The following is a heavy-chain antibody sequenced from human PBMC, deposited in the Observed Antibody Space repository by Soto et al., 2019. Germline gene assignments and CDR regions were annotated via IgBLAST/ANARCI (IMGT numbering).Heavy chain of an antibody. D-gene: IGHD6-13*01. J-gene: IGHJ4*02. Sequence: QVQLVQSGAEVKKPGASVKVSCKASGYTFTSYGISWVRQAPGQGLEWMGWISAHNGNTKYAQKVQGRITMTTNTSTSAACMELRSLRSDDTTVYYCAIDLAAGMIDYWGQGTLVTVSS. V-gene: IGHV1-18*01. CDR2: ISAHNGNT. CDR3: AIDLAAGMIDY. CDR1: GYTFTSYG.